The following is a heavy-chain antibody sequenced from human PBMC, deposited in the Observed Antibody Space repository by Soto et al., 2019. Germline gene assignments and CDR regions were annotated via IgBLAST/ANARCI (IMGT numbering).Heavy chain of an antibody. CDR1: GFTFSSYG. J-gene: IGHJ4*02. CDR3: ARSPGPYYLDD. Sequence: GGSLRLSCAASGFTFSSYGMHWVRQAPGKGLEWVAVIWYDGSNKYYADSVKGRFTISRDNSKNTLYLQMNSLRAEDTAVYYCARSPGPYYLDDCGQGTLVTVSS. V-gene: IGHV3-33*01. CDR2: IWYDGSNK.